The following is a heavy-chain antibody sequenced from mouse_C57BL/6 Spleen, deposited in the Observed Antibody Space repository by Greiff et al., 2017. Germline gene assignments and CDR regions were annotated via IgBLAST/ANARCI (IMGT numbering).Heavy chain of an antibody. CDR1: GYTFTDYY. D-gene: IGHD2-13*01. Sequence: EVQLQQSGPELVKPGASVKISCKASGYTFTDYYMNWVKQSHGKSLEWIGDINPNNGGTSYNQKFKGKATLTVDTSSSTAYMELRSLTAEDSAVSYCARGDGDFYWYFDVWGTGTTVTVSS. V-gene: IGHV1-26*01. CDR2: INPNNGGT. J-gene: IGHJ1*03. CDR3: ARGDGDFYWYFDV.